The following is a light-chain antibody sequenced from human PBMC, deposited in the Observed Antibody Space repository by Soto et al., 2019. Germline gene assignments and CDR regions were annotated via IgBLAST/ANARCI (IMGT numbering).Light chain of an antibody. CDR3: ETWDSNIHWV. CDR2: LEGSGSY. Sequence: QAVVTQSSSASASLGSSVKLTCTLSSGHSSYIIAWHQQQPGKAPRYLTKLEGSGSYNKGSGVPDRFSGSSSGADRYLTISNLQFEDEADYYCETWDSNIHWVFGGGTKLTVL. J-gene: IGLJ3*02. V-gene: IGLV4-60*02. CDR1: SGHSSYI.